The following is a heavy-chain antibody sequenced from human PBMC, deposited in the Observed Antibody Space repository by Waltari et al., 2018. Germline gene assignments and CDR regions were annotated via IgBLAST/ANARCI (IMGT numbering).Heavy chain of an antibody. V-gene: IGHV5-51*01. CDR3: ARSDGDYFDY. J-gene: IGHJ4*02. D-gene: IGHD3-3*01. Sequence: RPMPGKGLDWIGIIYPGDSDTRYSPSFQGQVTISADKSIRTAYLQWSSLKASDTAMYYCARSDGDYFDYWGQGTLVNVSS. CDR2: IYPGDSDT.